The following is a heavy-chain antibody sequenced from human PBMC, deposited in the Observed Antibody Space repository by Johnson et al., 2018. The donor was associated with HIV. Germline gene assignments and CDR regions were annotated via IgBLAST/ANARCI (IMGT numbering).Heavy chain of an antibody. Sequence: QVQLVESGGGVVQPGRSLRLSCAASGFTFSSYAMHWVRQAPGKGLEWVAVISYDGSNKYDADSVKGRFTISRDNSKNTLYLQMNSLRAEDTAVYYCARGTGTDDAFDIWGQGTMVTVSS. CDR1: GFTFSSYA. D-gene: IGHD1-1*01. CDR3: ARGTGTDDAFDI. CDR2: ISYDGSNK. J-gene: IGHJ3*02. V-gene: IGHV3-30*14.